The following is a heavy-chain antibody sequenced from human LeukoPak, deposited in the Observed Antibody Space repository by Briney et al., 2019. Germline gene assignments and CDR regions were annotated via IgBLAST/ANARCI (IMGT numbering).Heavy chain of an antibody. D-gene: IGHD3-22*01. V-gene: IGHV4-59*01. Sequence: PSETLSHTCTVSGDSISTYYWSWIRQPPGKGLEWIGYICYSGSTNYNPSLKSRVTISVDTSKNQFSLKLSSVTAADTAVYYCARDYYDSSGYCDDAFDIWGQGTMVTVSS. J-gene: IGHJ3*02. CDR2: ICYSGST. CDR1: GDSISTYY. CDR3: ARDYYDSSGYCDDAFDI.